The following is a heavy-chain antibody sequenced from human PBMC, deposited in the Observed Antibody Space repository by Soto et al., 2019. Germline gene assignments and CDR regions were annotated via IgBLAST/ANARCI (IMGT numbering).Heavy chain of an antibody. CDR2: ISYDGSNK. J-gene: IGHJ4*02. Sequence: PGGSLRLSCAASGFTFSSYGMHWVRQAPGKGLEWVAVISYDGSNKYYADSVKGRFTISRDNSKNTLYLQMNSLGAEDTAVYYCARDITSSSSYWGQGTLVTVSS. D-gene: IGHD6-6*01. V-gene: IGHV3-30*03. CDR3: ARDITSSSSY. CDR1: GFTFSSYG.